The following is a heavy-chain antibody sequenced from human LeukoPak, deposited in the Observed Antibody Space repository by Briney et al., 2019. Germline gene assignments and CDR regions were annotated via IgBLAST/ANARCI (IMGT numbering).Heavy chain of an antibody. CDR1: GFTFSSYA. CDR3: AKSGFGSSYSDY. CDR2: TSGSGGST. V-gene: IGHV3-23*01. J-gene: IGHJ4*02. D-gene: IGHD6-6*01. Sequence: GGPLRLSCAASGFTFSSYAMSWVRQSPRKGLEWVSGTSGSGGSTYYADSAKGRFTISRDNSKNTLYLQMNSLRAEDTAVYYCAKSGFGSSYSDYWGQGTLVTVSS.